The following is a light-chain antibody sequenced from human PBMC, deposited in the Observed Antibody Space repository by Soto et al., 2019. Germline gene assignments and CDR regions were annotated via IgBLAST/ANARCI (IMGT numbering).Light chain of an antibody. CDR1: QSLSSD. V-gene: IGKV3D-11*02. J-gene: IGKJ5*01. Sequence: EIVMTQSPATLSVSPGERATLSCRASQSLSSDLAWYQQKVGQAPRLLIYDASNRATGIPARFSGSGSGTDFTLTISSLEPEDFAVYYCQQRSNWQITFGQGTRLEIK. CDR2: DAS. CDR3: QQRSNWQIT.